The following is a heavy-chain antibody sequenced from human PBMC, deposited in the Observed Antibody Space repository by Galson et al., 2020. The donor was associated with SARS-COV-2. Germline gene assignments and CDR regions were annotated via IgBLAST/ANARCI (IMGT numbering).Heavy chain of an antibody. J-gene: IGHJ6*02. D-gene: IGHD3-10*01. Sequence: APVKVSCKASGYTFTSYGISWVRQAPGQGLEWMGWISAYNGNTNYAQKLQGRVTMTTDTSTSTAYMELRSLRSDDTAVYYCARGYGSGSDLRYYYYGMDVGCQGTTGTVSS. CDR1: GYTFTSYG. CDR2: ISAYNGNT. CDR3: ARGYGSGSDLRYYYYGMDV. V-gene: IGHV1-18*01.